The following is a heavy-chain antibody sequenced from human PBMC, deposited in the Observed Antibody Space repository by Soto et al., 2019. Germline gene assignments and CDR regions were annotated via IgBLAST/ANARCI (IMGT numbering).Heavy chain of an antibody. Sequence: GGSLRLSCAASGFPFPQNDMNWVRQAPGKGLEWVAAVGRFGNTYYRDSVRGRFTISRDDSRNLVYLPMSRLRLDDTAVYFCAKQGRLPSPAGDYFDPWGPGTLGTV. CDR3: AKQGRLPSPAGDYFDP. CDR1: GFPFPQND. D-gene: IGHD6-25*01. J-gene: IGHJ4*02. CDR2: VGRFGNT. V-gene: IGHV3-23*01.